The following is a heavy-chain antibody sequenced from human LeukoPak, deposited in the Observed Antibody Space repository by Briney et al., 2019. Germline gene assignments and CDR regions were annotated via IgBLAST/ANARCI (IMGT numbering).Heavy chain of an antibody. Sequence: GGSLRLSCAASGFTFSNYWMSWVRQAPGKGLEWVANIKQDGSEKNYVDSVKGRFTISRGNAKNSLSLRMNSLSAEDTAVYYCATGYSSGWYFYFQHWGQGSLVSVSS. V-gene: IGHV3-7*01. D-gene: IGHD6-19*01. CDR1: GFTFSNYW. J-gene: IGHJ1*01. CDR3: ATGYSSGWYFYFQH. CDR2: IKQDGSEK.